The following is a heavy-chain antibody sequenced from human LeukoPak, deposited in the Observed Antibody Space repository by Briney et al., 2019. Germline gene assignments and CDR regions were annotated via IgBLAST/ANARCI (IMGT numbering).Heavy chain of an antibody. CDR3: ARGGVRGRLDAFDI. V-gene: IGHV4-34*01. Sequence: PSETLSLTCDVSGGSFSGYYGSWIRQPPGKGLEWIGEINHSGSTNYNPSLKSRVTISVDTSKNQFSLKLSSVAAADTAVYYCARGGVRGRLDAFDIWGQGTMVTVSS. CDR1: GGSFSGYY. J-gene: IGHJ3*02. CDR2: INHSGST. D-gene: IGHD3-10*01.